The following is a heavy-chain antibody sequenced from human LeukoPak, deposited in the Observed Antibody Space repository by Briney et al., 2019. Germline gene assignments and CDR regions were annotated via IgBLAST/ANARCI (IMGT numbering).Heavy chain of an antibody. CDR1: GFAFSRSG. J-gene: IGHJ4*02. Sequence: PGGSLRLSCAASGFAFSRSGMHWVRQAPGKGLEWVAVVWYDGSNKHYADSVKGRFTISRDNSNNTLYLQMNSLRAEDTAVYYCAKDIYYHSSGYRGYFDYWGQGTLVTVSS. CDR2: VWYDGSNK. CDR3: AKDIYYHSSGYRGYFDY. V-gene: IGHV3-30*02. D-gene: IGHD3-22*01.